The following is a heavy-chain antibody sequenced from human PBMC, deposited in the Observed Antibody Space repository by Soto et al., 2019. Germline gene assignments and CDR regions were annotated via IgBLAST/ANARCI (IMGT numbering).Heavy chain of an antibody. CDR1: GGSFSGYY. V-gene: IGHV4-34*01. Sequence: QVQLQQWGAGLLKPSETLSLTCAVYGGSFSGYYWSWIRQPPGKGLEWIGEINHSGSTNYNPSLKSRVTISVDTSKNQFSLKLSSVTAADTAVYYCARSVGATLTAHYDYWGQGTLVTVSS. CDR2: INHSGST. D-gene: IGHD1-26*01. J-gene: IGHJ4*02. CDR3: ARSVGATLTAHYDY.